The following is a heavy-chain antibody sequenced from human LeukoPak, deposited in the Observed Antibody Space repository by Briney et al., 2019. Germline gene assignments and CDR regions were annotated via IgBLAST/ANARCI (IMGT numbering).Heavy chain of an antibody. CDR3: AKEGDWNLDY. J-gene: IGHJ4*02. CDR2: IKGDGSEK. D-gene: IGHD1-1*01. V-gene: IGHV3-7*04. Sequence: GGSLRLSCAASGFTFSSYSMNWVRQAPGKGLEWVANIKGDGSEKNYVDSVKGRFSISRDNAKNSLYLEMNSLRAEDTGVYYCAKEGDWNLDYWGQGALVTVSS. CDR1: GFTFSSYS.